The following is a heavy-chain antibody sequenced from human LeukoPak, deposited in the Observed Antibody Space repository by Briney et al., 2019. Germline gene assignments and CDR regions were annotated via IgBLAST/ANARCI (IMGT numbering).Heavy chain of an antibody. J-gene: IGHJ4*02. CDR1: GGSISSSSYY. CDR3: ARASGWYREIFDY. D-gene: IGHD6-19*01. Sequence: SETLSLTCTVSGGSISSSSYYWGWIRQPPGKGLEWIGSIYYSGSTYYNPSLKSRVTISVDTSKNQFSLKLSSVTAADTAVYYCARASGWYREIFDYWGQGTLVTVSS. CDR2: IYYSGST. V-gene: IGHV4-39*07.